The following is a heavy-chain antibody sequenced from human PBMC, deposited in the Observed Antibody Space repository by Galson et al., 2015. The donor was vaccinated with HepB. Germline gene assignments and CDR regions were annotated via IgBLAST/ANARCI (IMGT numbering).Heavy chain of an antibody. J-gene: IGHJ4*02. V-gene: IGHV3-74*01. Sequence: SLRLSCAASGFTFSTYWMHWVRQVPGKGLVWVSQIGADGSSTSYADSVKGRFTISRDNAKNTLYLQMNNLRAEDTAVYYCARGYSSTCVYWGQGTLVTVSS. CDR3: ARGYSSTCVY. CDR1: GFTFSTYW. CDR2: IGADGSST. D-gene: IGHD4-11*01.